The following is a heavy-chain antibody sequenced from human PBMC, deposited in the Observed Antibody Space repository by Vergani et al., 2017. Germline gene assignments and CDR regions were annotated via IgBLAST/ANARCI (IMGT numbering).Heavy chain of an antibody. J-gene: IGHJ5*02. CDR2: TWYDGNNK. Sequence: QVQLVESGGGVVQPGRSLRLSCAASGFTFNQYGMHWVRQAPGKGLEWVAVTWYDGNNKQYADSVKGRFTISRDNSKSTMYLQMNSLRDEDTGVYYCARDVRLLDSGFDPWGQGTLVTVSS. D-gene: IGHD5-12*01. V-gene: IGHV3-33*01. CDR1: GFTFNQYG. CDR3: ARDVRLLDSGFDP.